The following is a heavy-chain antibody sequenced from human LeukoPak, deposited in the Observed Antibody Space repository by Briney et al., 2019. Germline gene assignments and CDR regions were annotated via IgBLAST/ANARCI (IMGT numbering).Heavy chain of an antibody. CDR2: INAGNGNT. Sequence: ASVKVSCKASGYTFTSYAMHWVRQAPGQRLEWMGWINAGNGNTKYLQKFQGRATITRDTSESTAYMELSSLRSEDTAVYYCARGVRWRGGYCSSTSCYGGMGNWFDPWGQGTLVTVSS. V-gene: IGHV1-3*01. CDR1: GYTFTSYA. CDR3: ARGVRWRGGYCSSTSCYGGMGNWFDP. J-gene: IGHJ5*02. D-gene: IGHD2-2*01.